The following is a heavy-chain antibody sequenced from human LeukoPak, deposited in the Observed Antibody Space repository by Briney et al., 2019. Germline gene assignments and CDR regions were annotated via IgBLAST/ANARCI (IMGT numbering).Heavy chain of an antibody. D-gene: IGHD6-13*01. V-gene: IGHV3-23*01. J-gene: IGHJ4*02. CDR1: GFTFSSYA. CDR3: ARLPYSSSWYFDY. CDR2: ISGSGGST. Sequence: GGSLRLSCAASGFTFSSYAMSWVRQAPGKGLEWVSAISGSGGSTYYADSVKGRLTISRDNSKNTLYLQMNSLRAEDTAVYYCARLPYSSSWYFDYWGQGTLVTVSS.